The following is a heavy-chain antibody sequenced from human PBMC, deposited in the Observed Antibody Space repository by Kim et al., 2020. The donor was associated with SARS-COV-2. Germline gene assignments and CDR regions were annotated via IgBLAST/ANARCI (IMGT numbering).Heavy chain of an antibody. J-gene: IGHJ4*02. CDR3: AKDFNPSYFDTSGASVDY. Sequence: GGSLRLSCAASGFIFDDYAMHWVRQTPGKGLEWVSFITGDGGSTFYADSVKGRFTISRDNTNNSLYLQMNSLRTEDTAFYYCAKDFNPSYFDTSGASVDYWGQRTLVTVSS. V-gene: IGHV3-43*02. CDR2: ITGDGGST. D-gene: IGHD3-22*01. CDR1: GFIFDDYA.